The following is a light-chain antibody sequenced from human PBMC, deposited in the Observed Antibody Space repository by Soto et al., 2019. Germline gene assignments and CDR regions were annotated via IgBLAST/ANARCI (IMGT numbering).Light chain of an antibody. CDR3: QSYDSSLSGLV. J-gene: IGLJ2*01. Sequence: QSVLTQPPSVSGAPGQMVTISCTGRSSNIGAGYHVHWYQQLPGTAPKLLIYVNSNRPSGVPDRFSGSKSGTSASLAITGLQAEDEADHYCQSYDSSLSGLVFGGGTKLTVL. V-gene: IGLV1-40*01. CDR2: VNS. CDR1: SSNIGAGYH.